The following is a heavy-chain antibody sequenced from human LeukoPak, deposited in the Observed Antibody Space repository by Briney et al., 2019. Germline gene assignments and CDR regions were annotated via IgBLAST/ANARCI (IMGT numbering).Heavy chain of an antibody. D-gene: IGHD3-3*01. V-gene: IGHV3-48*01. CDR1: GFNFGDYG. J-gene: IGHJ4*02. CDR2: ISSSSNVI. Sequence: GGSLRLSCTTSGFNFGDYGLSWFRRAPGKGLEWVSYISSSSNVIYYTDSVKGRFTISRDNARNLLSLQMNSLRAEDTAVYYCARGDPIYDFWSGGDYWGQGSLVTVSS. CDR3: ARGDPIYDFWSGGDY.